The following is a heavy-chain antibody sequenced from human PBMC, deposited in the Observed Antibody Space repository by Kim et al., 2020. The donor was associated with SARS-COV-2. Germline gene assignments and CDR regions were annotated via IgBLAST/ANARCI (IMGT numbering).Heavy chain of an antibody. CDR3: ARVLWHTSSWYQRNS. D-gene: IGHD6-13*01. CDR2: IYYSGST. CDR1: GDSVSSGNYY. J-gene: IGHJ5*01. Sequence: SETLSLTCTVSGDSVSSGNYYWSWTRQTPGKGLEWIGYIYYSGSTYYNPSLKSRATISVDTSKNQFSLKLRSVTAADTALYFCARVLWHTSSWYQRNSW. V-gene: IGHV4-61*01.